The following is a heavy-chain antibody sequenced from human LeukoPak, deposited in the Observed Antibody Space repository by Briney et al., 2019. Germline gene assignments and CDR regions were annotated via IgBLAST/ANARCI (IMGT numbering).Heavy chain of an antibody. J-gene: IGHJ5*02. V-gene: IGHV3-30*02. CDR1: GFTFSSYG. D-gene: IGHD3-3*01. CDR2: IRYDGSNK. CDR3: ARDSRPPYYDFWSGYYRWWFDP. Sequence: GGSLRLSCAASGFTFSSYGMHWVRQAPGKGLEWVAFIRYDGSNKYYADSVKGRFTISRDNSKNTLYLQMNSLRAEDTAVYYCARDSRPPYYDFWSGYYRWWFDPWGQGTLVTVSS.